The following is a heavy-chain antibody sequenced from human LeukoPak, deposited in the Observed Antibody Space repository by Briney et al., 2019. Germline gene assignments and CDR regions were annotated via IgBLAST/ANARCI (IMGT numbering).Heavy chain of an antibody. D-gene: IGHD2-15*01. Sequence: QSGGSLRLSCAVAGVAVNSYFMGWVRQAPGKGLEWVSLMSSEGFTYYADSVKGRFTISRDNSKNTLYLQMNSLRAEDTAFYYCARGRGGDWGQGALVTVSS. CDR2: MSSEGFT. J-gene: IGHJ4*02. V-gene: IGHV3-53*01. CDR3: ARGRGGD. CDR1: GVAVNSYF.